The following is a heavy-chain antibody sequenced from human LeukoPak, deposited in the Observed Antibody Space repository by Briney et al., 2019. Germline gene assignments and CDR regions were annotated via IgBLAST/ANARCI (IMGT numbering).Heavy chain of an antibody. CDR1: GFTFSSYW. CDR2: INSDGSST. D-gene: IGHD6-19*01. CDR3: ARDQSIAVAGTGDYYYYGMDV. Sequence: GGSLRLSCAASGFTFSSYWMHWVRQAPGKGLVWVSRINSDGSSTSYADSVKGRFTISRDNAKNTLYLQMNSLRAEDTAVYYCARDQSIAVAGTGDYYYYGMDVWGQGTTVTVSS. J-gene: IGHJ6*02. V-gene: IGHV3-74*01.